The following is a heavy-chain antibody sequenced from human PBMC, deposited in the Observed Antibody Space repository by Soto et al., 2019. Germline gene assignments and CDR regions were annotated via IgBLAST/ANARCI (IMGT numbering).Heavy chain of an antibody. V-gene: IGHV3-48*01. CDR3: ARDLDWAFDY. CDR1: GFTFSSFS. D-gene: IGHD3-9*01. CDR2: ISGGSSTK. Sequence: GVLRLSCSASGFTFSSFSMNWVRQAPGKGLEWVSFISGGSSTKSYVDSVKGRFIISRDNARNSLYLQMNSLRAEDTAVYFCARDLDWAFDYWGQGALVTVPQ. J-gene: IGHJ4*02.